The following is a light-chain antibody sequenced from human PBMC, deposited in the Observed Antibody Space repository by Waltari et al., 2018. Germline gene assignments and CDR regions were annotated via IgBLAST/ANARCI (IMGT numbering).Light chain of an antibody. CDR1: SSDIGYYNH. Sequence: QSALTQPASVSGSPGQSITISCTGPSSDIGYYNHVSWYQQYPGRAPKLMIYEVNNRPSGVSTRFSGSKSDNTASLTISGLQAEDEAHYYCTSYTISTTWVFGGGTKLTVL. CDR2: EVN. J-gene: IGLJ3*02. V-gene: IGLV2-14*01. CDR3: TSYTISTTWV.